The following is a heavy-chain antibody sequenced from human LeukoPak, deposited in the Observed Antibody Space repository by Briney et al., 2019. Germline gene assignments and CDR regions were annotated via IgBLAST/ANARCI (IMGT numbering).Heavy chain of an antibody. Sequence: SETLSLTCTVSGGSISSYYWSWIRQPPGKGLEWIGSIYYSGSTYYNPSLKSRVTISVDTSKNQFSLKLSSVTAADTAVYYCARALSGSYSYAFDIWGQGTMVTVSS. D-gene: IGHD1-26*01. CDR2: IYYSGST. V-gene: IGHV4-59*12. CDR3: ARALSGSYSYAFDI. J-gene: IGHJ3*02. CDR1: GGSISSYY.